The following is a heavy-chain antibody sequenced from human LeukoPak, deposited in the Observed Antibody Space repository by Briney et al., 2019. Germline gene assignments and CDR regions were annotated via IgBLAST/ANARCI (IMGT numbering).Heavy chain of an antibody. CDR3: ARNGHYSLDN. Sequence: SETLSLTCAVSGSSIGSSEWWSWVRQPPGKGLEWIGEIYRSVSPTYNPSLESRVTISADKSNNQLSLKLTSVTAADTAVYYCARNGHYSLDNWGQGTLATVSS. D-gene: IGHD3-22*01. V-gene: IGHV4-4*02. CDR2: IYRSVSP. J-gene: IGHJ4*02. CDR1: GSSIGSSEW.